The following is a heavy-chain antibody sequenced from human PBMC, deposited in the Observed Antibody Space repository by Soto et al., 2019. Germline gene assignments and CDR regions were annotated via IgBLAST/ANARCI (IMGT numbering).Heavy chain of an antibody. Sequence: QVQLQESGPGLVKPSETLSLTCSVSGGSIRNYYWSWIRQPPGKALEWIGYIYFSGRTTYNPSLKSRVTMSVDMSTTQFSLKLASVTAADTAVYYCAIVLGTFRNNWFDPWGQGTLVTVSS. J-gene: IGHJ5*02. V-gene: IGHV4-59*01. CDR3: AIVLGTFRNNWFDP. CDR1: GGSIRNYY. D-gene: IGHD3-16*01. CDR2: IYFSGRT.